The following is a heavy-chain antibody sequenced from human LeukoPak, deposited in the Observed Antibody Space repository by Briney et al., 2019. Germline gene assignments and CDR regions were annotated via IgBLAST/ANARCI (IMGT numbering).Heavy chain of an antibody. V-gene: IGHV4-38-2*02. CDR1: GYSISSGYY. J-gene: IGHJ4*02. CDR3: ASDGARVV. CDR2: IYHSGST. D-gene: IGHD2-15*01. Sequence: SETLSLTCTVSGYSISSGYYWGWIRQPPGKGLEWIGEIYHSGSTNYNPSLKSRVTISVDKSKNQFSLKLSSVTAADTAVYYCASDGARVVWGQGTLVTVSS.